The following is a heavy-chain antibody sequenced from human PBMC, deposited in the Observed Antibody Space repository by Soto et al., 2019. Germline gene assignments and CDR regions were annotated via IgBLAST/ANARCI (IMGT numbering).Heavy chain of an antibody. CDR2: IIPIFGTA. V-gene: IGHV1-69*06. CDR1: GGTFSSYS. J-gene: IGHJ4*02. Sequence: SVKVSCKASGGTFSSYSISWVRQAPGQGLEWMGGIIPIFGTANYAQKFQGRVTITADKSTSTAYMELSSLRSEDTAVYYCAKDGYDSSGDLYYFDYWGQGTLVTVSS. D-gene: IGHD3-22*01. CDR3: AKDGYDSSGDLYYFDY.